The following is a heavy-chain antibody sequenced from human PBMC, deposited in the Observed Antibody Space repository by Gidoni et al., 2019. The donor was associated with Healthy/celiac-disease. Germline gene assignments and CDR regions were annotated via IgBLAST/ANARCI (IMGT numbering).Heavy chain of an antibody. V-gene: IGHV3-48*03. D-gene: IGHD3-3*01. J-gene: IGHJ3*02. CDR3: VWRGEGVIDAFDI. Sequence: EVQLVESGGGLVQPGGSLRLSCAASGFTFSGYDMNWVSQAPGKGLEGVSYISSSGSTIYYADSVKGRFTISRDNAKNSLYLQMNSLRAEDTAVYYCVWRGEGVIDAFDIWGQGTMVTVSS. CDR2: ISSSGSTI. CDR1: GFTFSGYD.